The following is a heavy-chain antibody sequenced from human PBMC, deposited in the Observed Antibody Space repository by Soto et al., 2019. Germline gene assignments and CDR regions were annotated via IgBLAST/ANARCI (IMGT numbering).Heavy chain of an antibody. CDR2: IYPGDSDT. D-gene: IGHD1-7*01. V-gene: IGHV5-51*01. CDR3: ARQRITGTTSAYYYYGMDV. Sequence: GESLKISCKGSGYSFTSYWIGWVRQMPGKGLEWMGIIYPGDSDTRYSPSFQGQVTISADKSISTAYLKWSSLKASDTAMYYCARQRITGTTSAYYYYGMDVWGQGTTVT. CDR1: GYSFTSYW. J-gene: IGHJ6*02.